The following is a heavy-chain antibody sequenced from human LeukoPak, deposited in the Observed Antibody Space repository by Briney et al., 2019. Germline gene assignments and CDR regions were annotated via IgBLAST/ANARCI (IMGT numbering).Heavy chain of an antibody. CDR2: ISGSGGST. Sequence: GGSLRLSCAASGFTFSSYAMSWVRQAPGKGLEWVSAISGSGGSTYYADSVKGRFTISRDNSKNTLYLQMNSLRAEDTAVYYCAKARLAYCSTTSCYPADYWGQGALVTVSS. D-gene: IGHD2-2*01. CDR3: AKARLAYCSTTSCYPADY. V-gene: IGHV3-23*01. CDR1: GFTFSSYA. J-gene: IGHJ4*02.